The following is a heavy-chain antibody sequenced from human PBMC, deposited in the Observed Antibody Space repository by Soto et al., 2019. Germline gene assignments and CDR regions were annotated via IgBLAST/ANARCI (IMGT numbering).Heavy chain of an antibody. D-gene: IGHD6-13*01. J-gene: IGHJ4*02. CDR2: INPNSGVT. Sequence: QVQLVQSGTEVEKPGASVKVSCKASGYTFTAFYVHWVRQAPGQGLEWMGWINPNSGVTAYAHKFQGRVTMTRDTSISTAYMELGRLRSDDTAVYYCAKGGAGAGTEWGQGTLVTVSS. CDR1: GYTFTAFY. V-gene: IGHV1-2*02. CDR3: AKGGAGAGTE.